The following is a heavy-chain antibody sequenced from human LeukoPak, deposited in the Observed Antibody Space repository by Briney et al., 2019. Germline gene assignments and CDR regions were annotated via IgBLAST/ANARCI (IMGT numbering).Heavy chain of an antibody. J-gene: IGHJ3*02. D-gene: IGHD3-22*01. CDR3: ARDSPRLYYDSSGYYSGDAFDI. CDR2: ISSSGSTI. Sequence: PGGSLRLSCAASGFTVSSNYMNWVRQAPGKGLEWVSYISSSGSTIYYADSVKGRFTISRDNAKNSLYLQMNSLRAEDTAVYYCARDSPRLYYDSSGYYSGDAFDIWGQGTMVTVSS. V-gene: IGHV3-48*03. CDR1: GFTVSSNY.